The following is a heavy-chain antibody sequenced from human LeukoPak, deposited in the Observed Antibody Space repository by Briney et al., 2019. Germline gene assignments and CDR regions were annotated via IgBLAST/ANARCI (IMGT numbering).Heavy chain of an antibody. V-gene: IGHV3-48*01. CDR1: GFTFSSYS. CDR2: ISSSSSTI. D-gene: IGHD6-6*01. CDR3: ARGSYSSSSRGIHYYYYMDV. J-gene: IGHJ6*03. Sequence: PGGSLRLSCAASGFTFSSYSMNWVRQAPGKGLEWVSYISSSSSTIYYADSVKGRFTISRDNAKNSLYLQMNSLRAEDTAVYYCARGSYSSSSRGIHYYYYMDVWGKGTTVTVSS.